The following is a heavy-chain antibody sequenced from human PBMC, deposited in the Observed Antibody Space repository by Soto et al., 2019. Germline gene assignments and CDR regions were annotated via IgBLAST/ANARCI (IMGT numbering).Heavy chain of an antibody. V-gene: IGHV2-5*02. CDR2: SYWDDDK. J-gene: IGHJ4*02. CDR3: AHRLRGYRGGGTFDY. CDR1: GFSLTTIGVG. Sequence: QITLKESGPTLVKPTQTLTLTCTFSGFSLTTIGVGVGWIRQAPGKALEWLALSYWDDDKHYSTSLKSRLTITKVTSKNQVVLTMTNMDPVDTGTYYCAHRLRGYRGGGTFDYWGQGILVTVST. D-gene: IGHD1-1*01.